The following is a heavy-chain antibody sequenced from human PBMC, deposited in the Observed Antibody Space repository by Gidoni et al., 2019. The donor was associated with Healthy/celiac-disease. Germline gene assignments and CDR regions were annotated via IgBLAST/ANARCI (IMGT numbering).Heavy chain of an antibody. CDR3: AKDARVWWSTLGGGMNDY. Sequence: QVQLVESGGGVVQPGRSLRLPCAASGFTFSSYGLHWVRQAPGKGLEWVAVISYDGSNKYYADSVKGRFTISRDNSKNTLYLQMNRLRAEDTAVYYWAKDARVWWSTLGGGMNDYWGQRTLVTVSS. CDR1: GFTFSSYG. V-gene: IGHV3-30*18. D-gene: IGHD2-15*01. J-gene: IGHJ4*02. CDR2: ISYDGSNK.